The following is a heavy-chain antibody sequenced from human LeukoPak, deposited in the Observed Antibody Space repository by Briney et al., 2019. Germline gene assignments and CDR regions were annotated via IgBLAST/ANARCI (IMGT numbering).Heavy chain of an antibody. CDR3: AKDSASITIFGVVIGGYYYYYYMDV. D-gene: IGHD3-3*01. Sequence: GGSLRLSCAASGFTFSSYAMSWVRQAPGKGREWVSAISGSGGSTYYADSVKGRFTISRDNSKNTLYLQMNSLRAEDTAVYYCAKDSASITIFGVVIGGYYYYYYMDVWGKGTTVTVSS. CDR1: GFTFSSYA. J-gene: IGHJ6*03. V-gene: IGHV3-23*01. CDR2: ISGSGGST.